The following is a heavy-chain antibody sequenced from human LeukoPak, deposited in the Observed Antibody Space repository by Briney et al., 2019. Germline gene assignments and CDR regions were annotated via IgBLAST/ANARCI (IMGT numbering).Heavy chain of an antibody. J-gene: IGHJ4*02. CDR3: ARVLRYYDRSGYYYFFDY. CDR1: GGSISSGGYY. V-gene: IGHV4-31*03. Sequence: SGTLSLTCTVSGGSISSGGYYWSWIRQHPGKGLEWIGYIYYSGSTYYNPSLKSRVTISVDTSKNQFSLKLSSVTAADTAVYYCARVLRYYDRSGYYYFFDYWGQGILVTVSS. D-gene: IGHD3-22*01. CDR2: IYYSGST.